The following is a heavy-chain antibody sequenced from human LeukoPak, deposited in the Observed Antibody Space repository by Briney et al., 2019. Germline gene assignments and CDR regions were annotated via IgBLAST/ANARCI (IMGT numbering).Heavy chain of an antibody. CDR3: AREYGLYSSGYYHYFDY. V-gene: IGHV3-33*08. D-gene: IGHD3-22*01. Sequence: PGGSLRLSCAASGFTFSSYAMHWVRQAPGKGLEWVAVIWYDGSNQYYADSVKGRFTISRENSKNTLYLQMNSLRAEDTAVYYCAREYGLYSSGYYHYFDYWGQGTLVTVSS. CDR1: GFTFSSYA. CDR2: IWYDGSNQ. J-gene: IGHJ4*02.